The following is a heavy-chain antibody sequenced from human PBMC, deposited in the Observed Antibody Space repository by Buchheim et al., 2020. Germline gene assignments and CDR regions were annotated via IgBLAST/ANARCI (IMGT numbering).Heavy chain of an antibody. D-gene: IGHD3-3*01. CDR3: AREPSPFWSGYRRSGFDP. J-gene: IGHJ5*02. CDR1: GFTFSSYW. CDR2: IKQDGSEK. V-gene: IGHV3-7*01. Sequence: EVQLVESGGGLVQPRGSLRLSCAASGFTFSSYWMSWVRQAPGKGLEWVANIKQDGSEKYYVDSVKGRFTISRDNAKNSLYLQMNSLRAEDTAVYYCAREPSPFWSGYRRSGFDPWGQGTL.